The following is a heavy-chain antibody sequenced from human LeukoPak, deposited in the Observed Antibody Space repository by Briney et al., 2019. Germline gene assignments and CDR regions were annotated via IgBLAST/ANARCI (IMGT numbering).Heavy chain of an antibody. CDR1: GGSFSGYY. CDR3: ARGIDDYVWGSYRRYYFDY. Sequence: PSETLSLTCAVYGGSFSGYYWSWIRQPPGKGLEWIGEINHSGSTNYNPSLKSRVTISVDTSKNQFSLKLSPVTAADTAVYYCARGIDDYVWGSYRRYYFDYWGQGTLVTVSS. D-gene: IGHD3-16*02. V-gene: IGHV4-34*01. J-gene: IGHJ4*02. CDR2: INHSGST.